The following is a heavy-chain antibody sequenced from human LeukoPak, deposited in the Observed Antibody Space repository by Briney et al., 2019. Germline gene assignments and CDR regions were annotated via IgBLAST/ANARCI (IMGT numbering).Heavy chain of an antibody. CDR3: ARGGRFGGVSPDFDY. CDR2: MNPNSGNT. CDR1: GYTFTSYD. Sequence: ASVKVSCKASGYTFTSYDINWVRQATGRGLEWMGWMNPNSGNTGYAQKFQGRVTMTRSTSISTAYMELSSLRSEDTAVYYCARGGRFGGVSPDFDYWGQGTLVTVSS. D-gene: IGHD3-16*01. V-gene: IGHV1-8*01. J-gene: IGHJ4*02.